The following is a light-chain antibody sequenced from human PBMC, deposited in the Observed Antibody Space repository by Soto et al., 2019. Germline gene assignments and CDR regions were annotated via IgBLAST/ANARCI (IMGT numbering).Light chain of an antibody. J-gene: IGLJ3*02. CDR2: EVT. Sequence: QSALTQPPSASGSPGQSVTISCTGTSSDVGAYNYVSWYQQHAGKAPKLLIYEVTKRPSGVPDRFSGSKSANTASLTVSGLQAEYEADYYCSSFASSNTWVFGGGTKLTVL. CDR3: SSFASSNTWV. CDR1: SSDVGAYNY. V-gene: IGLV2-8*01.